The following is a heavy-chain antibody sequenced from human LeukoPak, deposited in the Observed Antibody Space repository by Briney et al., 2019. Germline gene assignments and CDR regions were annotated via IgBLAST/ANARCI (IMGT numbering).Heavy chain of an antibody. Sequence: ASVKVSCKASGYTFTSYAISWVRQAPGQGLEWMGWISGYNGDTNYAQKLQGRVTMTTNTSTRTAYMELRSLRSDDTAVYYCARGGDYGDLRHFDYWGQGTLVTVSS. V-gene: IGHV1-18*01. CDR3: ARGGDYGDLRHFDY. CDR2: ISGYNGDT. J-gene: IGHJ4*02. D-gene: IGHD4-17*01. CDR1: GYTFTSYA.